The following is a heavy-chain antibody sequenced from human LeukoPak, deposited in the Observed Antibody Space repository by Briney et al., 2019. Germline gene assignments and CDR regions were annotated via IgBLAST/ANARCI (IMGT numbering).Heavy chain of an antibody. Sequence: GGALRLSCAGSGFTFSSYAMSWVRQAPGKGLEWVSTISGSGGAGTYCADSVKGRFTVSRDNSRNTLYLPMNSLRAEDTAVYYCARSRDFWSGYRPYYYYYMDVWGKGTAVTVSS. CDR3: ARSRDFWSGYRPYYYYYMDV. CDR2: ISGSGGAGT. V-gene: IGHV3-23*01. D-gene: IGHD3-3*01. CDR1: GFTFSSYA. J-gene: IGHJ6*03.